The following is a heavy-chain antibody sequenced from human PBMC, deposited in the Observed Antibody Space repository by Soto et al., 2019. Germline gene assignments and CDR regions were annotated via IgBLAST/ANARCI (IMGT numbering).Heavy chain of an antibody. Sequence: QLQLQESGPGLVKPSETLSLTCTVSGGSISSSSYYWGWIRQPPGKGLEWIGSIYYSGSTYYNPSLKSRVTISVDTSKNQFSLKLSSVTAADTAVYYCARRTRTEYSSSSWYFDYWGQGTLVTVSS. V-gene: IGHV4-39*01. D-gene: IGHD6-6*01. CDR1: GGSISSSSYY. J-gene: IGHJ4*02. CDR3: ARRTRTEYSSSSWYFDY. CDR2: IYYSGST.